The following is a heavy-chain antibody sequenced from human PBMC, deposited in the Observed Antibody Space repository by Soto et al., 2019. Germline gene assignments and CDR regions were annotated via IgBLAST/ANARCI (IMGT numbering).Heavy chain of an antibody. Sequence: GGSLRLSCAASGFTFSSSAMPWVRQAPGKGLEWVAVISSGGTDKHYIDAVKGRFTISRDNSKNALYLQMNSLTAEDSAVYYCAKDAGKYGTFDYWGQGTLVTVSS. D-gene: IGHD1-26*01. V-gene: IGHV3-30*18. CDR1: GFTFSSSA. CDR2: ISSGGTDK. J-gene: IGHJ4*02. CDR3: AKDAGKYGTFDY.